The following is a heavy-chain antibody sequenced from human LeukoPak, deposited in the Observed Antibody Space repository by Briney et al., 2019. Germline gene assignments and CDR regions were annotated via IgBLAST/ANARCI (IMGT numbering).Heavy chain of an antibody. Sequence: SETLSLTCAVYGGSFSGYYWSWIRQPPGKGLEWIGEINHSGSTNYNPSLKSRVTISVDTSKNQFSLKLSSVTAADTAVYYCAAHTLGRYAFDIWGQGTMVTVSS. J-gene: IGHJ3*02. CDR1: GGSFSGYY. CDR3: AAHTLGRYAFDI. D-gene: IGHD5-18*01. V-gene: IGHV4-34*01. CDR2: INHSGST.